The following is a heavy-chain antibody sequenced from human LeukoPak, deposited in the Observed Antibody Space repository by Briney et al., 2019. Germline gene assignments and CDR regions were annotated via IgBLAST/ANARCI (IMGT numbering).Heavy chain of an antibody. V-gene: IGHV1-69*04. J-gene: IGHJ4*02. Sequence: GASVKVSCKASGGTFSSYTISWVRRAPGQGLEWMGRIIPILGIANYAQKFQGRVTITADESTSTAYMELSSLRSEDAAVYYCARDPRTLNDYGGNSDYWGQGTLVTVSS. CDR1: GGTFSSYT. D-gene: IGHD4-23*01. CDR3: ARDPRTLNDYGGNSDY. CDR2: IIPILGIA.